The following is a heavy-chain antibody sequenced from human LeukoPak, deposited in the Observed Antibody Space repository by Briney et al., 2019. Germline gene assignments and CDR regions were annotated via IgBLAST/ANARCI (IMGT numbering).Heavy chain of an antibody. CDR2: IYPGDSDT. CDR3: AIHTDFGRGYRNGYNY. V-gene: IGHV5-51*01. CDR1: GYSFTTYW. Sequence: GESLKISCKGSGYSFTTYWIGWTRQMPGKGLEWMGIIYPGDSDTRYSPSFQGQVTISVDKSINTAYLQWSSLKASDTAMYYCAIHTDFGRGYRNGYNYWGQGTLVTVSS. D-gene: IGHD5-18*01. J-gene: IGHJ4*02.